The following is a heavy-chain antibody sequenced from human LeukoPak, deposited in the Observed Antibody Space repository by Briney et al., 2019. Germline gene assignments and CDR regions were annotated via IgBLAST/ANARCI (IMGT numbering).Heavy chain of an antibody. D-gene: IGHD4-17*01. CDR2: ISWNSGSI. J-gene: IGHJ4*02. CDR3: AKDNSGGDYVLAFYFDY. Sequence: PGGSLRLSCAASGFTFDDYAMHWVRQAPGKGLEWVSGISWNSGSIGYADSVKGRFTISRDNAKNSLYLQMNSLRAEDTALYYCAKDNSGGDYVLAFYFDYWGQGTLVTVSS. V-gene: IGHV3-9*01. CDR1: GFTFDDYA.